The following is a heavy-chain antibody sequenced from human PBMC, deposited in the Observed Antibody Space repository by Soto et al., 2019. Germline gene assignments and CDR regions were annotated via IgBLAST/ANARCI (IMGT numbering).Heavy chain of an antibody. J-gene: IGHJ4*02. CDR2: IYYSGST. CDR1: GGSISSGGYY. Sequence: SETLSLTCTVSGGSISSGGYYWSWIRQHPGKGLEWIGYIYYSGSTYYNPSLKSRVTISVDTSKNQFSLKLSSVTAADTAVYYWASVPYGSGIHYFDYWGQGTLVTVSS. CDR3: ASVPYGSGIHYFDY. V-gene: IGHV4-31*03. D-gene: IGHD3-10*01.